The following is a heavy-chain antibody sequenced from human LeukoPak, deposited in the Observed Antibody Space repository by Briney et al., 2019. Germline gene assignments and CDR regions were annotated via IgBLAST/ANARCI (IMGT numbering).Heavy chain of an antibody. D-gene: IGHD2-2*01. CDR1: Y. CDR2: INPNSGGT. Sequence: YXHWVRXAPGQGLEWMGWINPNSGGTNYAQKFQGRVTMTRDTSISTAYMELSRLRSDDTAVYYCASTVVVVPAATLSAFDIWGQGTMVTVSS. CDR3: ASTVVVVPAATLSAFDI. V-gene: IGHV1-2*02. J-gene: IGHJ3*02.